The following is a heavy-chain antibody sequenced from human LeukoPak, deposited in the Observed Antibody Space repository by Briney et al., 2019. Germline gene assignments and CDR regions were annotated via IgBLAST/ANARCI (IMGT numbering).Heavy chain of an antibody. CDR2: IRYDGSNK. CDR1: GFTFSSYG. V-gene: IGHV3-30*02. Sequence: PGGSLRLSCAASGFTFSSYGMHWVRQAPGKGLEWVAFIRYDGSNKYYADSVKGRFTISRDNSKNILYLQMNSLRAEDTAVYYCAKDLGRVEGYFDYWGQGTLVTVSS. CDR3: AKDLGRVEGYFDY. J-gene: IGHJ4*02.